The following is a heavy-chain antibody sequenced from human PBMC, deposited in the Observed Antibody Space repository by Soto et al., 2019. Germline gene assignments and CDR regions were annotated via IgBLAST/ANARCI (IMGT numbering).Heavy chain of an antibody. D-gene: IGHD2-2*01. CDR3: ARSTYRDGFNL. V-gene: IGHV4-30-4*01. Sequence: SETLSLTCTVSGGSVSSDDHYCNWIRQPPGKGLEWIGYILSSVSAYYNPSLQSRVTISVDTSNNQFSLKLNSVPAADTAVYYCARSTYRDGFNLWGQGTLVT. CDR2: ILSSVSA. J-gene: IGHJ5*02. CDR1: GGSVSSDDHY.